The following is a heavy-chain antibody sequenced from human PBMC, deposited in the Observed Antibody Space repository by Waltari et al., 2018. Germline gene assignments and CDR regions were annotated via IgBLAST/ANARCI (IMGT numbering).Heavy chain of an antibody. J-gene: IGHJ4*02. CDR2: FDPEDGEI. CDR1: GYTLTELS. CDR3: ASNQVDYSNYFYFDY. V-gene: IGHV1-24*01. D-gene: IGHD4-4*01. Sequence: QVHLVQSGAEVRRPGASVKVSCKVSGYTLTELSIHWVRQAPGKGLEWMGGFDPEDGEIIYAQKVQGRVTMTEDTSTDTVYMEVSSLRSEDTAVYYCASNQVDYSNYFYFDYWGQGTLVTVSS.